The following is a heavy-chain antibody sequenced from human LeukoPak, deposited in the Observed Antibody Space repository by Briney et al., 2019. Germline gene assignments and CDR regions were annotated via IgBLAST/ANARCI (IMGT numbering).Heavy chain of an antibody. D-gene: IGHD6-6*01. J-gene: IGHJ4*02. CDR3: AIGGRYSSSKPPDY. Sequence: GGSLRLSCAASGFTFSSYAMSWVRQAPGKGLEWVSAISGSGGSTYYADSVKGRFTISRDNSKNTLYLQMNSLRAEDTAVYYCAIGGRYSSSKPPDYWGQGTLVTVSS. V-gene: IGHV3-23*01. CDR1: GFTFSSYA. CDR2: ISGSGGST.